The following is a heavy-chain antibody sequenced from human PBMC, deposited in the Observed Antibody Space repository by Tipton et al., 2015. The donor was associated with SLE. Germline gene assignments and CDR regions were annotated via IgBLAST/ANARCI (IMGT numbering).Heavy chain of an antibody. J-gene: IGHJ6*02. CDR2: VNHSGST. V-gene: IGHV4-34*01. CDR3: AKDWAYCIYGDCTPEVYGMDV. D-gene: IGHD2-21*01. Sequence: TLSLTCTVSDDSFSRRYWSWIRQPPGKGLEWIGEVNHSGSTNYNPSLKSRVTISVDRSKNQFSLKLSSVTAADTAVYYCAKDWAYCIYGDCTPEVYGMDVWGQGTAVTVSS. CDR1: DDSFSRRY.